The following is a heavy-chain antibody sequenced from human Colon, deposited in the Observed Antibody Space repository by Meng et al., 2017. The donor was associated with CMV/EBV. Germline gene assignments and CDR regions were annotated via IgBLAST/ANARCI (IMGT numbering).Heavy chain of an antibody. J-gene: IGHJ4*02. CDR3: ARVGYGYLF. V-gene: IGHV4-39*07. CDR1: GGSIRSSSYY. Sequence: SETLSLTCSVSGGSIRSSSYYWAWIRQPPGKGLERIGNIYDTGSAYYNPSLESRATISLDTPKNQVSLKLSSVTAAGTAVYYCARVGYGYLFWGQGALVTVSS. D-gene: IGHD5-18*01. CDR2: IYDTGSA.